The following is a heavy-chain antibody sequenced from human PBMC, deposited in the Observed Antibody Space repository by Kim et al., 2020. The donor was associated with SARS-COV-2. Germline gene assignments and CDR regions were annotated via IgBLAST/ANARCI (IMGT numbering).Heavy chain of an antibody. CDR2: IYHSGST. CDR3: ARVRPIDIYDSSGSDWFDP. V-gene: IGHV4-4*02. CDR1: GGSISSSNW. J-gene: IGHJ5*02. D-gene: IGHD3-22*01. Sequence: SETLSLTCAVSGGSISSSNWWSWVRQPPGKGLEWIGEIYHSGSTNYNPSLKSRVTISVDKSKNQFSLKLSSVTAADTAVYYCARVRPIDIYDSSGSDWFDPWGQGTLVTVSS.